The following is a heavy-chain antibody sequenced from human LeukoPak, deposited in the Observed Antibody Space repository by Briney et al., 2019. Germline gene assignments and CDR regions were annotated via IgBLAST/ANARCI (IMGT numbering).Heavy chain of an antibody. V-gene: IGHV1-8*03. Sequence: ASMKVSCKASGYTFTSYDINWVRQATGQGLEWMGWMNPNSGNTGYAQKFQGRVTITRNTSISTAYMELSSLRVEDTAIYFCAKDFTWRPQPSFFNYWGQGTLVTASS. CDR2: MNPNSGNT. CDR1: GYTFTSYD. CDR3: AKDFTWRPQPSFFNY. D-gene: IGHD1-14*01. J-gene: IGHJ4*02.